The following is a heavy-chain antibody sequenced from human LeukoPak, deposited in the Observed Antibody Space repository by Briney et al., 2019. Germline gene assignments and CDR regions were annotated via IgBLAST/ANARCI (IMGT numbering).Heavy chain of an antibody. Sequence: ASVKVSCKASGYSFTSYWIGWVRQMPGKGLEWMGIIYPGDSDTRYSPSFQGQVTISADKSISTAYLQWSSLKASDTAMYYCAKGGYSGSYLFGYWGQGTLVTVSS. CDR1: GYSFTSYW. D-gene: IGHD1-26*01. J-gene: IGHJ4*02. CDR2: IYPGDSDT. V-gene: IGHV5-51*01. CDR3: AKGGYSGSYLFGY.